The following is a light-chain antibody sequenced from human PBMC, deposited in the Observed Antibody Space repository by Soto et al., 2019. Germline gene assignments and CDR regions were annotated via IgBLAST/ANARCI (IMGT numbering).Light chain of an antibody. CDR3: SSYAGSNNFKV. J-gene: IGLJ2*01. CDR1: SRDIGAYIY. CDR2: EVS. V-gene: IGLV2-8*01. Sequence: QSALTQPPSAYGSPGQSVTISCTGTSRDIGAYIYVSWYQQHPGKAPKLMIYEVSKRPSGVPDRFSGSKSGNTASLTVSGLQAEDEADYYCSSYAGSNNFKVFGGGTKVTVL.